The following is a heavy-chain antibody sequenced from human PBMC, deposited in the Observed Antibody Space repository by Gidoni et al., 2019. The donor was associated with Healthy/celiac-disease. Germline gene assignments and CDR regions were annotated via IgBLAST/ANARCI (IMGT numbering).Heavy chain of an antibody. D-gene: IGHD6-13*01. CDR2: IYYSGST. CDR1: GGSISSSSYY. V-gene: IGHV4-39*01. Sequence: QLQLQESGPGLVKPSETLSLTGTVPGGSISSSSYYWGWIRQPPGKGLEWIGSIYYSGSTYYNPSLKRRVTRSVDTSKNQCSLKLSSVTAADTAVYYCARHARADVGYSSSWSKRYYYYGMDVWGQGTTVTVSS. J-gene: IGHJ6*02. CDR3: ARHARADVGYSSSWSKRYYYYGMDV.